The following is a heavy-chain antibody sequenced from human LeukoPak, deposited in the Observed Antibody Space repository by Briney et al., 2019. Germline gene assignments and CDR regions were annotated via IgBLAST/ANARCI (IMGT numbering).Heavy chain of an antibody. D-gene: IGHD4-23*01. J-gene: IGHJ5*02. V-gene: IGHV1-18*01. CDR2: VSTYNGNT. CDR1: GYTFTSYG. CDR3: ARKHFTVVTPSERFDP. Sequence: GASVKVSCKASGYTFTSYGISWVRQAPGQGLEWMGWVSTYNGNTNYAQKLQGRVTMTTDTSTSTAYMELRSLRSDDTAVYFCARKHFTVVTPSERFDPWGQGTLVTVSS.